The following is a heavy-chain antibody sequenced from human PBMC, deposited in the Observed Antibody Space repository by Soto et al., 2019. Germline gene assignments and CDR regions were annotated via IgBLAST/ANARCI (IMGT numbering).Heavy chain of an antibody. D-gene: IGHD6-13*01. J-gene: IGHJ5*02. CDR1: GFSLSNAGLG. CDR2: IFSNDEK. CDR3: ASTYSTNWYWFDP. Sequence: QATVKESGPVLVKPTETLTLTCTVPGFSLSNAGLGVSWIRQSPGKALEWLAHIFSNDEKAYITTLKIRLTTSKDTSKSQVVLNMNNMDPVDTATYDCASTYSTNWYWFDPWGQGTLVTVSS. V-gene: IGHV2-26*01.